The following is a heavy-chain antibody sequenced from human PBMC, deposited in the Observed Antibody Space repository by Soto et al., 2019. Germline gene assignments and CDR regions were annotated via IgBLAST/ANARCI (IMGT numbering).Heavy chain of an antibody. CDR2: INAGNGNT. D-gene: IGHD5-12*01. V-gene: IGHV1-3*01. Sequence: QVQLVQSGAEVKKPGASVKVSCKASGYTFTSYAMHWVRQAPGQRLEWMGWINAGNGNTKYSQKFQGRVTITRDTSASTAYMELRWLTSDDTAMYYCARDSRSGYDYHSYEFWGQGTLVTVSS. CDR1: GYTFTSYA. J-gene: IGHJ4*02. CDR3: ARDSRSGYDYHSYEF.